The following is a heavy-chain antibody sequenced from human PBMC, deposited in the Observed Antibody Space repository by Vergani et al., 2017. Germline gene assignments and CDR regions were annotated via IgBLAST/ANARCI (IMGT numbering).Heavy chain of an antibody. D-gene: IGHD3-3*01. CDR1: GFTFSSYS. Sequence: DVHLAESGGGFFQPGGSLRLSCSASGFTFSSYSMNWVRQAPGKGLEWVSSISSSSSYIYYADSVKGRFTISRDNAKNSLYLQMNSLRAEDTAVYYCASLPESVYDFWSGYYTGWFDPWGQGTLVTVSS. CDR3: ASLPESVYDFWSGYYTGWFDP. CDR2: ISSSSSYI. J-gene: IGHJ5*02. V-gene: IGHV3-21*01.